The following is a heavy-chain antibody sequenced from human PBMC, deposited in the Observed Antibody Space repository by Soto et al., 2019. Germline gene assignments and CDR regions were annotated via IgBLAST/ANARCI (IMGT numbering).Heavy chain of an antibody. CDR2: IYYSGST. CDR1: GGSISSSSYY. CDR3: ARHETGYGYSFDY. D-gene: IGHD5-18*01. Sequence: SETLSLTCTVSGGSISSSSYYWGWIRQPPGKGLEWIGSIYYSGSTYYNPSLKSRVTISVDTSKNQSSLKLSSVTAADTAVYYCARHETGYGYSFDYWGQGTLVTVSS. V-gene: IGHV4-39*01. J-gene: IGHJ4*02.